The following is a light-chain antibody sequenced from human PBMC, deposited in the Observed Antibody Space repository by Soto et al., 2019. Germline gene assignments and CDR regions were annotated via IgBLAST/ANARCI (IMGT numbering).Light chain of an antibody. CDR2: ETS. CDR1: QSVGSY. V-gene: IGKV3-11*01. Sequence: EIVLTQSPATLSLSPGGRATLSCRASQSVGSYLTWYQQKPGQAPRLLIYETSKRATGIPARFSGSGSGTDFTLTISSLEPEDFAVYYCQQRSSWPRTFGQGTKVEIK. J-gene: IGKJ1*01. CDR3: QQRSSWPRT.